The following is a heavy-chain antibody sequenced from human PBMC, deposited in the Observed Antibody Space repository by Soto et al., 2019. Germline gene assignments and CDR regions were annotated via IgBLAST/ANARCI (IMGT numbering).Heavy chain of an antibody. CDR2: TYYRSNWRH. D-gene: IGHD6-19*01. CDR3: ARGVAGSGFDL. V-gene: IGHV6-1*01. CDR1: GDSVSSNTAA. J-gene: IGHJ4*02. Sequence: LSLTCAISGDSVSSNTAAWNWIRSSPSRGLEWLGRTYYRSNWRHDYAVSVKSRITVNPDTSKNHFSLQLNSVTPDDTAVYYCARGVAGSGFDLWGQGTLVTVS.